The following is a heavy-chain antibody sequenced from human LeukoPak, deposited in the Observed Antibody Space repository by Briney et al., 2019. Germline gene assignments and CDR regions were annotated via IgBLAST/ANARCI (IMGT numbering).Heavy chain of an antibody. D-gene: IGHD3-10*01. V-gene: IGHV4-34*01. Sequence: SETLSLTCAVYGGSFSGYYWSWIRQPPGKGLEWIGEINHSGSTYYNPSLKSRVTISVDTSKNQFSLKLSSVTAADTAVYYCARQPEPYGSGSFFDYWGQGTLVTVSS. CDR1: GGSFSGYY. CDR2: INHSGST. CDR3: ARQPEPYGSGSFFDY. J-gene: IGHJ4*02.